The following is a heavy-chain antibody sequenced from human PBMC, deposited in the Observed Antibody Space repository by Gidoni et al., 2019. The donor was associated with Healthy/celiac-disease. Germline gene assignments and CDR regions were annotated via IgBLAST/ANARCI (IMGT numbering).Heavy chain of an antibody. D-gene: IGHD3-3*01. CDR3: ARGKAIFGDNWFDP. V-gene: IGHV4-34*01. Sequence: QVQLKQWGAGLLKPSATLSLTCAVYGGSVSGYYWSWIRQPPGQGLEWIGEINHSVSTNYNPSLKSRVTISVDTSKNQFSLKLSAVTAADTAVYYCARGKAIFGDNWFDPWGQGTLVTVSS. CDR1: GGSVSGYY. J-gene: IGHJ5*02. CDR2: INHSVST.